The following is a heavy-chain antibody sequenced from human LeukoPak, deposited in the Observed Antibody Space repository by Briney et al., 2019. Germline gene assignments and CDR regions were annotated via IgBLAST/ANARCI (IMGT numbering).Heavy chain of an antibody. D-gene: IGHD3-22*01. V-gene: IGHV3-30-3*01. CDR1: GFTFSSYA. CDR2: ISYDGSNK. J-gene: IGHJ1*01. Sequence: GGSLRLSCAASGFTFSSYAMHWVRQAPGKGLEWVAVISYDGSNKYYADSVKGRFTISRDNSKNTLYLQMSSLRAEDTAVYYCASAFYYGSSGIQHWGQGTLVTVSS. CDR3: ASAFYYGSSGIQH.